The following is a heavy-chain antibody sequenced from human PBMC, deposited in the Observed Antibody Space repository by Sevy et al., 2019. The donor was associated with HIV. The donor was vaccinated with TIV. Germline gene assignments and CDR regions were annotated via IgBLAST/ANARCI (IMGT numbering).Heavy chain of an antibody. CDR3: AKARFLEWSLPAFDY. CDR2: ISGSGGST. Sequence: GGSLRLSCAASRFTFNNYVMSWVRQVPGKGLEWVSAISGSGGSTYYSDSVKGRFTISRDNSKNTLYVQMNSLTAEDTAVYYCAKARFLEWSLPAFDYWGQGTLVTVSS. D-gene: IGHD3-3*01. V-gene: IGHV3-23*01. J-gene: IGHJ4*02. CDR1: RFTFNNYV.